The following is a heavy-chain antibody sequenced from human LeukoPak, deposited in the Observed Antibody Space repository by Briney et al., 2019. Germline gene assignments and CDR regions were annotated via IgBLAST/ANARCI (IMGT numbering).Heavy chain of an antibody. CDR2: ISAYNGNT. J-gene: IGHJ4*02. CDR1: GYTFTSYG. CDR3: ARDFHPWARYYYDSSGWTN. V-gene: IGHV1-18*01. Sequence: ASVKVSCKASGYTFTSYGISWVRQAPGQGLEWMGWISAYNGNTNYAQKLQGRVTMTTDTSTSTAYMELRSLRSDDTAVYYCARDFHPWARYYYDSSGWTNWGQGTLVTVSS. D-gene: IGHD3-22*01.